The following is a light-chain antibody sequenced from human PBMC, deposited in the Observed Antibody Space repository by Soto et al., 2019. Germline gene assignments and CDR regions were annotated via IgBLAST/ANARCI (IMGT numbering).Light chain of an antibody. Sequence: DTQMPQSPSSLSAFVGDRVTITCRASHDITNYLAWFQQKPGKAPKSLIYAASSLQSGVPSRFSGSGFGADFTLTIDSLQPEDFETYYCQQYKSYPYTCGQGTKLEIK. V-gene: IGKV1-16*01. CDR3: QQYKSYPYT. CDR2: AAS. CDR1: HDITNY. J-gene: IGKJ2*01.